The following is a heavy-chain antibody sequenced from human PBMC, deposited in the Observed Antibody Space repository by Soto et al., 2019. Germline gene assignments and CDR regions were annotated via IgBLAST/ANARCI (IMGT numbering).Heavy chain of an antibody. CDR2: MNPNSGNT. V-gene: IGHV1-8*01. D-gene: IGHD3-3*01. CDR1: GYTFTSYD. Sequence: QVQLVQSGAEVKKPGASVKVSCKASGYTFTSYDINWVRQATGQGLEWMGWMNPNSGNTGYAQKFQGRVTLTRNTAISTAYMELRSLRSEDPAVYYCARGRRDTSFGVGRFDPWGQGTLVTVSS. CDR3: ARGRRDTSFGVGRFDP. J-gene: IGHJ5*02.